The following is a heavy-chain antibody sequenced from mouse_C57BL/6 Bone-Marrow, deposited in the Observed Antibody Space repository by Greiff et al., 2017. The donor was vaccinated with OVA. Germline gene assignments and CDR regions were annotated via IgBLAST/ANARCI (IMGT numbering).Heavy chain of an antibody. CDR3: TRERGGYDYDGFAY. Sequence: EVHLVESGEGLVKPGGSLKLSCAASGFTFSSYAMSWVRQTPEKRLEWVAYISSGGDYIYYADTVKGRFTISRDNARNTLYLQMSSLQSEDTAMYYWTRERGGYDYDGFAYWGQGTLVTVSA. CDR2: ISSGGDYI. J-gene: IGHJ3*01. CDR1: GFTFSSYA. V-gene: IGHV5-9-1*02. D-gene: IGHD2-4*01.